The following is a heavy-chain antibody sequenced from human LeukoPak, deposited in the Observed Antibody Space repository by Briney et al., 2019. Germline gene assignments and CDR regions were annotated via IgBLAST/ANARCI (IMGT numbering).Heavy chain of an antibody. J-gene: IGHJ1*01. V-gene: IGHV1-8*03. CDR2: MNPSSGNT. Sequence: ASVKVSCKASGYTFTSYDINWVRQATGQGLEWMGWMNPSSGNTGYAQKFQGRVTITRNTSISTAYMELSSLRSEDTAVYFCVRGLRATAYSWGQGTLVTVSS. CDR3: VRGLRATAYS. D-gene: IGHD6-13*01. CDR1: GYTFTSYD.